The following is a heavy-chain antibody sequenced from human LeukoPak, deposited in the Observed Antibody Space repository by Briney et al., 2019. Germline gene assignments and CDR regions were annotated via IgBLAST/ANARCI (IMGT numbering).Heavy chain of an antibody. Sequence: ASVKVSCKASGGTFSSYVISWVRQAPGQGLEWMGGIIPIFGTANYAQKFQGRVTITADESTSTAYVELSSLRSEDTAVYYCARLGEYCSSTSCANVYWGQGTLVTVSS. J-gene: IGHJ4*02. CDR1: GGTFSSYV. D-gene: IGHD2-2*01. CDR2: IIPIFGTA. V-gene: IGHV1-69*01. CDR3: ARLGEYCSSTSCANVY.